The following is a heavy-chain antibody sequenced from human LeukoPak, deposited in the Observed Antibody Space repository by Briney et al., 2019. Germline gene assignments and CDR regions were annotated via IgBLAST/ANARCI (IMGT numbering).Heavy chain of an antibody. V-gene: IGHV4-59*01. CDR3: ARGYSSSWYLDY. J-gene: IGHJ4*02. CDR1: GGSISSYY. CDR2: IYYSGST. Sequence: SETLSLTCTLCGGSISSYYWSWIRQPPGKGLEWIGYIYYSGSTNYNPSLKSRVTISVDTSKNQFSLKLSSVTAADTAVYYCARGYSSSWYLDYWGQGTLVTVSS. D-gene: IGHD6-13*01.